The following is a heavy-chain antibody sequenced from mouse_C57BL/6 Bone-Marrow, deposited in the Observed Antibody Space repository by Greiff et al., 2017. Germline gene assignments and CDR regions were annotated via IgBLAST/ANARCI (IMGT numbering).Heavy chain of an antibody. V-gene: IGHV5-15*01. Sequence: EVQLVASGGGLVQPGGSLKLSCAASGFTFSDYGMAWVRQAPRKGPEWVAFISNLAYSIYYADTVTGRFTISRENAKNTLYLGMSSLRSEDTAMDYCARGLGGDYYAMDYWGQGASVTVSS. CDR1: GFTFSDYG. CDR3: ARGLGGDYYAMDY. J-gene: IGHJ4*01. CDR2: ISNLAYSI. D-gene: IGHD3-3*01.